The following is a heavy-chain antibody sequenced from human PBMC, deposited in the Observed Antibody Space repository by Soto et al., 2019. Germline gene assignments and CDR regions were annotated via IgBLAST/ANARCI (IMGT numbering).Heavy chain of an antibody. V-gene: IGHV4-59*01. CDR2: IHYSGTT. Sequence: ETLSLTCTVSGGSMRNYFWTWIRQPPGKGLEWIGYIHYSGTTSFFPSYNPSLRSRVTISEDTSKNQFSLKLLSVTTADTAVYFCAAGEASSRNLAPYYLDFWGQGTLVTV. CDR1: GGSMRNYF. CDR3: AAGEASSRNLAPYYLDF. D-gene: IGHD6-13*01. J-gene: IGHJ4*02.